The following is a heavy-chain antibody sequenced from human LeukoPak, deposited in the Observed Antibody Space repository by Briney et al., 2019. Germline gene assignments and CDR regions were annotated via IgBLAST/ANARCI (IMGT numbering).Heavy chain of an antibody. D-gene: IGHD3-9*01. Sequence: QAGGSLRLSWAASGFNFANHAMSWVRQTAGKGLEWGSAISGGGDITYYADSVKGRFTISRDNSKDTLFMQMHSLRPGDTAVYYCAKPLTAQYYDILTGYYWSFDYWGQGTLVTVSS. J-gene: IGHJ4*02. V-gene: IGHV3-23*01. CDR2: ISGGGDIT. CDR3: AKPLTAQYYDILTGYYWSFDY. CDR1: GFNFANHA.